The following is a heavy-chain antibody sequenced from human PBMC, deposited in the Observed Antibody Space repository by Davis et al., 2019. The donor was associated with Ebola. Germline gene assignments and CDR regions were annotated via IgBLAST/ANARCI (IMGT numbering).Heavy chain of an antibody. CDR1: GFTFSSYS. Sequence: PGGSLRLSCAASGFTFSSYSMNWVRQAPGKGLEWVSSISSSSSYIYYADSVKGRFTISRDNAKNSLYLQMNSLRAEDTAVYYCARAAAAGQRDYFDYWGQGTLVTVSS. D-gene: IGHD6-13*01. J-gene: IGHJ4*02. V-gene: IGHV3-21*01. CDR2: ISSSSSYI. CDR3: ARAAAAGQRDYFDY.